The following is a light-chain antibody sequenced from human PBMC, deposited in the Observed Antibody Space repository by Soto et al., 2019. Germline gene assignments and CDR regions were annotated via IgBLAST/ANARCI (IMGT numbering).Light chain of an antibody. J-gene: IGKJ1*01. CDR1: QSVSRD. Sequence: EIVMTQSPATLSVSPGERATLSCRASQSVSRDLSWYQQKPGPAPRLFIPGASTMANGFPDRFSGSGSGTEFTLPISSQQSYDFAVYYCQQYNSWPRTFGKGTKVEI. V-gene: IGKV3-15*01. CDR3: QQYNSWPRT. CDR2: GAS.